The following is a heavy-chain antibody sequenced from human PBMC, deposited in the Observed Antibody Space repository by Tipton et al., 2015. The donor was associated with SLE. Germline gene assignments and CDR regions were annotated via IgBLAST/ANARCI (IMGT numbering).Heavy chain of an antibody. CDR1: GFTFSTYW. CDR3: ARDYKAADYYDTSGYYVDAYDV. CDR2: IHTDGSST. D-gene: IGHD3-22*01. J-gene: IGHJ3*01. Sequence: SLRLSCAASGFTFSTYWMHWVRQAPGKGLVWVSRIHTDGSSTNYADSVKGRFTISRDNAKNSLFLQMYSLGAEDTAVYYCARDYKAADYYDTSGYYVDAYDVWGQGTMVTVSS. V-gene: IGHV3-74*01.